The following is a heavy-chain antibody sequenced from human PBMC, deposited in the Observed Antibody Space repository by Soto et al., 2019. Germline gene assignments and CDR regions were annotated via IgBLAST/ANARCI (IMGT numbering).Heavy chain of an antibody. CDR2: ISGGGGSK. J-gene: IGHJ4*02. V-gene: IGHV3-23*01. CDR3: AKGGYGGKFDY. CDR1: GFTFSNYA. D-gene: IGHD6-25*01. Sequence: PGGSLRLSCAASGFTFSNYAMSWVRQAPGRGLEWVSAISGGGGSKYYADSVKGRFTISRDNSKNTLYLQMNSLGAEDTAVYYCAKGGYGGKFDYWGQGTLVTAPQ.